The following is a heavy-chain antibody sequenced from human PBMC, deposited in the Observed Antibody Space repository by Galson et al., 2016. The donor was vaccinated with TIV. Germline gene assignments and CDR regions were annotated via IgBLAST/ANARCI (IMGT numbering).Heavy chain of an antibody. D-gene: IGHD3-22*01. CDR1: GYTFTGYF. J-gene: IGHJ4*02. Sequence: SVKVSCKASGYTFTGYFIHWVRQAPGQGLEWMGIINPSGGSTSYAQKFQGRVTMTRVTSTSTVYMELSSLRSEDTAVYYCARDGEVGSSDYDHWGQGTLVSVS. CDR3: ARDGEVGSSDYDH. V-gene: IGHV1-46*01. CDR2: INPSGGST.